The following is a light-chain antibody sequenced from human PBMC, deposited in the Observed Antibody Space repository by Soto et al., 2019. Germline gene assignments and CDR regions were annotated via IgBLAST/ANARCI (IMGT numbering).Light chain of an antibody. J-gene: IGKJ5*01. V-gene: IGKV3-11*01. Sequence: ERVMTQSKATLSVSPGERATLSCRASQSVSSDLAWYHQKPGQAPRLLIYGASTRATGIPARFSGSGSGTDFTLTISSLEPEDFAVYYCQQRSNWPITFGQGTRLEIK. CDR2: GAS. CDR1: QSVSSD. CDR3: QQRSNWPIT.